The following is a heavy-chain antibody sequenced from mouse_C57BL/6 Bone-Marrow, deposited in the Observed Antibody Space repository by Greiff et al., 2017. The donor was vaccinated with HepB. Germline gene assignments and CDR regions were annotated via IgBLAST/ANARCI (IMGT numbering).Heavy chain of an antibody. D-gene: IGHD2-4*01. CDR3: VREGGMITPYYYAMDY. CDR2: IRSKSSNYAT. V-gene: IGHV10-3*01. Sequence: EVQLVESGGGLVQPKGSLKLSCAASGFTFNTYAMHWVRQAPGKGLEWVARIRSKSSNYATYYADSVKDRFTISRDDSQSMLYMQMNNLKTEDTAMYYCVREGGMITPYYYAMDYWGQGTSVTVSS. J-gene: IGHJ4*01. CDR1: GFTFNTYA.